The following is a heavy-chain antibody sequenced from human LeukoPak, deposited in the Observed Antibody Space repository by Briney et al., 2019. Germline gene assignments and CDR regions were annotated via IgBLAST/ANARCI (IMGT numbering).Heavy chain of an antibody. CDR1: GYTFTGYY. Sequence: ASMKVSCKSSGYTFTGYYMHWVRQAPGQGLEWMGWINPNTGGINYAQKCQGRVTMTRDTSISAAYMELSRLRSNDTAVYYCARDPYSNYFDYWGQGTLVTVSS. D-gene: IGHD5-18*01. V-gene: IGHV1-2*02. CDR2: INPNTGGI. CDR3: ARDPYSNYFDY. J-gene: IGHJ4*02.